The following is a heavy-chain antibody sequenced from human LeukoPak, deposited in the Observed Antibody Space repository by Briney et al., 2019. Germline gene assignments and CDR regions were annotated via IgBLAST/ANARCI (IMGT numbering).Heavy chain of an antibody. Sequence: GGSLILSCAASGFTFSDYYMSWIRQAPGKGLEWLSYISYTTSDTNYADSVKGRFTISRDNTKNSLYLQMNSLRAEDTAVYYCARDSILGTYHFDSWGQGTLVTVSS. V-gene: IGHV3-11*05. CDR1: GFTFSDYY. CDR3: ARDSILGTYHFDS. CDR2: ISYTTSDT. D-gene: IGHD1-26*01. J-gene: IGHJ4*02.